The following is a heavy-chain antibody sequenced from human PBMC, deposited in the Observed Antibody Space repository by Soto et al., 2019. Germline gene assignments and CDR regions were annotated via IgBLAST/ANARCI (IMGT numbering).Heavy chain of an antibody. CDR1: GYTFTSYD. Sequence: ASVKVSCKASGYTFTSYDINWVRQATGQGLEWMGWMNPNSGNTGYAQKFQGRVTMTRNTSISTAYMELSSLRSEDTAVYYCARAFSGQFCSCYPDYHYYYKDVWAKGTTVTVSS. CDR3: ARAFSGQFCSCYPDYHYYYKDV. V-gene: IGHV1-8*01. CDR2: MNPNSGNT. D-gene: IGHD3-3*01. J-gene: IGHJ6*03.